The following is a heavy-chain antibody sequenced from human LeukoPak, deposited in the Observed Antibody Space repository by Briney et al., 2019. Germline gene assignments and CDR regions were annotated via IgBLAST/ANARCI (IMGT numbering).Heavy chain of an antibody. D-gene: IGHD5-18*01. CDR2: IYHNGNT. CDR1: GGSISSGGYY. CDR3: ARWTVDTAMAYDYYYGMDV. V-gene: IGHV4-30-2*01. J-gene: IGHJ6*02. Sequence: SQTLSLTCNVSGGSISSGGYYWGWIRQPPGKGLEWIGYIYHNGNTNYNPSLESRVTISVDTSKNQFSLKLSSVTAADTAVYYCARWTVDTAMAYDYYYGMDVWGQGTTVTVSS.